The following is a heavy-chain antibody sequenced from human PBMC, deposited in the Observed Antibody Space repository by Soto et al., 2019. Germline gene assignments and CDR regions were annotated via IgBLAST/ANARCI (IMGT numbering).Heavy chain of an antibody. D-gene: IGHD1-26*01. V-gene: IGHV3-21*01. CDR1: GFTFSSYS. CDR2: ISSSSSYI. J-gene: IGHJ6*02. CDR3: ARDSESASSWELLWGDYYYYGMDV. Sequence: GGSLRLSCAASGFTFSSYSMNWVRQAPGKGLEWVSSISSSSSYIYYADSVKGRFTISRDNAKNSLYLQMNSLRAEDTAVYYCARDSESASSWELLWGDYYYYGMDVWGQGTTVTVSS.